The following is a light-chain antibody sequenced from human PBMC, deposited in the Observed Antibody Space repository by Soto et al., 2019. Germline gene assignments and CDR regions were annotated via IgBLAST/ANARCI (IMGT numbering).Light chain of an antibody. CDR3: QQYGTSFLT. Sequence: EIVLTQSPGTLSLSPGERATLSCRASQSVSSNNLAWYQQRPGQAPRLLIYGASRRATGIPDRFGGSGSGTDFTLTISRLEPEDFAVYYCQQYGTSFLTFGGGTNVDIK. V-gene: IGKV3-20*01. CDR1: QSVSSNN. J-gene: IGKJ4*01. CDR2: GAS.